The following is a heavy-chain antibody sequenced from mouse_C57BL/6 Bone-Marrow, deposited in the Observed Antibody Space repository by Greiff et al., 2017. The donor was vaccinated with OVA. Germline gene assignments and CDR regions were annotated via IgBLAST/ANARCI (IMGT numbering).Heavy chain of an antibody. CDR3: ARSGGSSYVNWYFDV. V-gene: IGHV1-69*01. CDR1: GYTFTSYW. D-gene: IGHD1-1*01. J-gene: IGHJ1*03. CDR2: IDPSDSYT. Sequence: QVQLQQPGAELVMPGASVKLSCKASGYTFTSYWMHWVKQRPGQGLEWIGEIDPSDSYTNYHQKFKGKSTLTVDKSSSTAYMQLSSLTSEDSADYYCARSGGSSYVNWYFDVGGTGTTVTVSS.